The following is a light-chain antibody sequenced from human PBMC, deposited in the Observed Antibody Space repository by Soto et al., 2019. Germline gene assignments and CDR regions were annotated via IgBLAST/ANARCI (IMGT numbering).Light chain of an antibody. V-gene: IGKV3-15*01. CDR2: VAS. Sequence: EIVMTQSPATLSVSPGERAPLSCRASQSVRSNLAWYQQKPGQTPSLLIYVASTRATGIPARFTGSGSGTEFTLTISSLQSEDFAIYYCQQYNNWPLTFGGGTKVDIK. J-gene: IGKJ4*01. CDR3: QQYNNWPLT. CDR1: QSVRSN.